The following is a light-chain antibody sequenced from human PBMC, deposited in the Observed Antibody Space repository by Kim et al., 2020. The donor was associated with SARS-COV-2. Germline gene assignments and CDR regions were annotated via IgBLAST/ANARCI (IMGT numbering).Light chain of an antibody. CDR3: QRYRHFPYT. J-gene: IGKJ2*01. Sequence: DIQMTQSPSSLSASVGDRVTITCRASQTISTWLAWYQQNPGKAPNLLIYLASTLESGVPSRFIGSGSGREFTLTINNLQPEDFAIYLCQRYRHFPYTWGQGTRRDI. CDR2: LAS. V-gene: IGKV1-5*03. CDR1: QTISTW.